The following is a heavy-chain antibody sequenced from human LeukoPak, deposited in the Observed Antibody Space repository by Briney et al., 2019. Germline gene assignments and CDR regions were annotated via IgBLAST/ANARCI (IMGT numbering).Heavy chain of an antibody. J-gene: IGHJ5*02. CDR3: ARGLVVTPSNWFAP. CDR2: IYSSGST. V-gene: IGHV4-61*02. D-gene: IGHD3-22*01. CDR1: GGSIISGSYY. Sequence: SSETLSLTCTVSGGSIISGSYYWSWIRQPAGKGLEWIGRIYSSGSTNYNPSLKSRVTISVDTSKNQFSLKLTSVTAADTAVYYCARGLVVTPSNWFAPWGQGNLVTVSS.